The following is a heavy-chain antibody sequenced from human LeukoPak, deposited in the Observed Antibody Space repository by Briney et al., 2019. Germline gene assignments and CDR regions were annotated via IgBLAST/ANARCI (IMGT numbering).Heavy chain of an antibody. CDR3: ARHVWLQPFDY. D-gene: IGHD3-9*01. CDR1: GGSISSYY. V-gene: IGHV4-59*08. CDR2: IYYSGST. Sequence: ASETLSLTCTVSGGSISSYYWSWIRQPPGKGLEWIGYIYYSGSTNYNPSLKSRVTISVDTSKNQFSLKLSSVTAADTAVYYCARHVWLQPFDYWGQGTLVTVSS. J-gene: IGHJ4*02.